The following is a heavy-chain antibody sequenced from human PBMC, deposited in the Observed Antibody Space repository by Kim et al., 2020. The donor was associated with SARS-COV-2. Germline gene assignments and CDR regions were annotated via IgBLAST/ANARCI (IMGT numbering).Heavy chain of an antibody. CDR3: ANSCHTSGWNDMGDYY. CDR1: GFTFSSYG. D-gene: IGHD6-19*01. CDR2: INHDGRGK. V-gene: IGHV3-7*03. Sequence: GGSLRLSCAASGFTFSSYGMSWVRQAPGKGLEWVSNINHDGRGKYHADSAEGRFTISRDDTKNTLYLQMNSLRAADTAVYFCANSCHTSGWNDMGDYY. J-gene: IGHJ6*01.